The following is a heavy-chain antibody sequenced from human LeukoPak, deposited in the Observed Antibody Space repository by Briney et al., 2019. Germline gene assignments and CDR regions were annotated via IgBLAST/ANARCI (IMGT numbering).Heavy chain of an antibody. J-gene: IGHJ6*04. D-gene: IGHD2/OR15-2a*01. CDR1: GGSISSYY. Sequence: SETLSITCTVSGGSISSYYWSWIRQPAGKGLELIGRIYTSGSTNYNPSLKSRVTMLVDTSKHQFSLTLSAVTDADTAVYYCVRDHNRGRYDYYGMDVWAEGTTLSVPS. V-gene: IGHV4-4*07. CDR2: IYTSGST. CDR3: VRDHNRGRYDYYGMDV.